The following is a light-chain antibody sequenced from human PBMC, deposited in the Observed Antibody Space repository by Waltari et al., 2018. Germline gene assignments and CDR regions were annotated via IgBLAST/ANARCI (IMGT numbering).Light chain of an antibody. V-gene: IGKV4-1*01. Sequence: DIVMTQSPDSMVVSLGERATLNCKPRQSVLHSPNNKNYFAWYQQKRGQPPKLLIYWASTREIGFPDRFGGSGSGTDLTLTISSLQAEDVALYYCQQYYDMPLTFGGGTKVEIK. J-gene: IGKJ4*01. CDR1: QSVLHSPNNKNY. CDR3: QQYYDMPLT. CDR2: WAS.